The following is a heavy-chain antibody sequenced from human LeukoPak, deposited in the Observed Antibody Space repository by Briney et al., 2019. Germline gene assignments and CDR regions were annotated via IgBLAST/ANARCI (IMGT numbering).Heavy chain of an antibody. V-gene: IGHV1-2*02. CDR2: INPNSGGT. J-gene: IGHJ2*01. D-gene: IGHD3-10*01. CDR1: GYTFTGSY. CDR3: ARNMVRGSPVGIYWYFDL. Sequence: ASVKVSCKASGYTFTGSYMHWARQAPGQGLEWMGWINPNSGGTNYAQKFQGRVTMTRDTSITTAYMELSRLGSDDTAVYYCARNMVRGSPVGIYWYFDLWGRGTLVTVSS.